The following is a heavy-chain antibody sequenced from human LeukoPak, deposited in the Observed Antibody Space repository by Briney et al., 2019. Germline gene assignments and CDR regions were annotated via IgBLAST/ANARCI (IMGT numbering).Heavy chain of an antibody. CDR1: GYTFTSYG. V-gene: IGHV1-18*01. CDR3: ARLSDQLSYYTYMDV. J-gene: IGHJ6*03. Sequence: GASVKVSCKASGYTFTSYGISWVRQAPGQGLEWMGWIIAYNGNTNYAQKLQGRVTMTTETSTSTGYMELRSLRSDDTAVYYCARLSDQLSYYTYMDVWGKGTTVTASS. CDR2: IIAYNGNT. D-gene: IGHD2-2*01.